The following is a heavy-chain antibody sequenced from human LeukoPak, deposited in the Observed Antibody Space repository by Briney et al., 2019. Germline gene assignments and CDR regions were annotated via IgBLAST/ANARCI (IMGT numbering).Heavy chain of an antibody. Sequence: GGSLRLSCAASGFAFSSYWMSWVRQAPGKGLEWVANINQDGSEKYYVDSVKGRFTISRDNAKNSLYLQMNSLKDEDTSVYYCARDGGDCDSTTCYDRLDYWGQGTLVTVSS. D-gene: IGHD2/OR15-2a*01. V-gene: IGHV3-7*04. CDR3: ARDGGDCDSTTCYDRLDY. CDR1: GFAFSSYW. CDR2: INQDGSEK. J-gene: IGHJ4*02.